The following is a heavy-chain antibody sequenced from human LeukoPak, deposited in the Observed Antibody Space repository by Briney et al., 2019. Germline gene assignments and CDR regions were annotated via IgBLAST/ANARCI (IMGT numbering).Heavy chain of an antibody. D-gene: IGHD3-9*01. CDR3: ASSFAGFLTGLIIHLGWFDP. CDR1: GFTFSSYA. CDR2: ISGSGGST. J-gene: IGHJ5*02. Sequence: GGSLRLSCAASGFTFSSYAMSWVRQAPGKGLEWVSAISGSGGSTYYADSVKGRFTISGDNSKNTLYLQMNSLRAEDTAVYYCASSFAGFLTGLIIHLGWFDPWGQGTLVTVSS. V-gene: IGHV3-23*01.